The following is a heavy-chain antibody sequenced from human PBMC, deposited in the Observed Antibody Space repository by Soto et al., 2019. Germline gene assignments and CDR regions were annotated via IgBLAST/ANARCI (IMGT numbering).Heavy chain of an antibody. J-gene: IGHJ6*02. CDR3: ARDSTPRNYGMDV. D-gene: IGHD4-4*01. CDR1: GFTFSSYA. Sequence: GGSLRLSCGASGFTFSSYAMHLVRQAPGKGLEWVAVISYDGSNKYYADSVKGRFTISRDNSKNTLYLQMNSLRAEDTAVYYCARDSTPRNYGMDVWGQGTTVTVSS. V-gene: IGHV3-30-3*01. CDR2: ISYDGSNK.